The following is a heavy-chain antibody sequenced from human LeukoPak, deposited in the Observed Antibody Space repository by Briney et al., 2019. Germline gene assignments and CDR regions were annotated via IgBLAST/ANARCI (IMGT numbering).Heavy chain of an antibody. Sequence: ASVKVSCKASGGTFSSYAISWVRQAPGQGLEWMGGIIPIFGTANYAQKFQGRVTITADKSTSTAYMELSSLRSEDTAVYYCARTSRALDWFDPWGQGTLVTVSS. CDR3: ARTSRALDWFDP. V-gene: IGHV1-69*06. CDR2: IIPIFGTA. CDR1: GGTFSSYA. D-gene: IGHD2-2*01. J-gene: IGHJ5*02.